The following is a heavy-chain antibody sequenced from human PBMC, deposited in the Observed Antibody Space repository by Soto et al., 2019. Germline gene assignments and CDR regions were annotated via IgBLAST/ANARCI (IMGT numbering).Heavy chain of an antibody. D-gene: IGHD5-18*01. Sequence: SETLSLTCTVSGGSISSYYCSWIRQPAGKGLEWIGRIYTSGSTNYNPSLKSRVTMSVDTSKNQFSLKLSSVTAADTAVYYCARDLPPGYRYGDYYYYYGMDVWGQGTTVT. CDR2: IYTSGST. V-gene: IGHV4-4*07. J-gene: IGHJ6*02. CDR1: GGSISSYY. CDR3: ARDLPPGYRYGDYYYYYGMDV.